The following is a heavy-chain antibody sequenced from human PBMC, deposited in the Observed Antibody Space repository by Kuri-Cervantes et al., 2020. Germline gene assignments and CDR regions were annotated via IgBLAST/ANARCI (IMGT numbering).Heavy chain of an antibody. J-gene: IGHJ4*02. Sequence: SETLSLTCTVSGGSISSYDWSWIRQPPGKGLEWMGYIYYSGSTNYNPSLKSRVTISVDTSKHQFSLKLSSVTAADTAVYYCARVPSGLLWFGESIDYWGQGTLVTVSS. CDR2: IYYSGST. CDR3: ARVPSGLLWFGESIDY. V-gene: IGHV4-59*01. CDR1: GGSISSYD. D-gene: IGHD3-10*01.